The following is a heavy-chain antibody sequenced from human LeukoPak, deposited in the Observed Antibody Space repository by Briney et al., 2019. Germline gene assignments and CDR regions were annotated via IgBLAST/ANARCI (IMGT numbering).Heavy chain of an antibody. V-gene: IGHV1-69*06. CDR2: IIPIFGTA. CDR1: GGTFSNYA. D-gene: IGHD3-22*01. J-gene: IGHJ4*02. Sequence: SVKVSCKASGGTFSNYAISWVRQAPGQGLEWMGGIIPIFGTANYAQKFRGRVTITADKSTRTAYMELSSLRSEDTAVYYCARGGPYYYDSSGYPDYWGQGTLVTVSS. CDR3: ARGGPYYYDSSGYPDY.